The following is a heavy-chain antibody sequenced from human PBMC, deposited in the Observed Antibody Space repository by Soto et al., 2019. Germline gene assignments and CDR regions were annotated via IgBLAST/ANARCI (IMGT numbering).Heavy chain of an antibody. Sequence: LSLTCAVSGGSISSGGYSWSWIRQPPGKGLEWIGNIYHSGSTYYNPSLKSRVTISVDRSKNQFSLKLSSVTAADTAVYYCARGGPRGGMDVWGQGTTVTVSS. V-gene: IGHV4-30-2*01. CDR2: IYHSGST. CDR3: ARGGPRGGMDV. D-gene: IGHD3-10*01. CDR1: GGSISSGGYS. J-gene: IGHJ6*02.